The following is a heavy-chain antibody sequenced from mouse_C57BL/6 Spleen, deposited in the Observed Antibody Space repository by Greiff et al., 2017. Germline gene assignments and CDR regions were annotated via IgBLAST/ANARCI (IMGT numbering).Heavy chain of an antibody. D-gene: IGHD1-1*01. V-gene: IGHV1-15*01. CDR3: TRRAYYGSSYWYYDV. Sequence: ESGAELVRPGASVTLSCKASGYTFTDYEMHWVKQTPVHGLEWIGAIDPETGGTAYNQKFKGKAILTADKSSSTAYMELRSLTSEDSAVYYCTRRAYYGSSYWYYDVWGTGTTVTVSS. CDR1: GYTFTDYE. CDR2: IDPETGGT. J-gene: IGHJ1*03.